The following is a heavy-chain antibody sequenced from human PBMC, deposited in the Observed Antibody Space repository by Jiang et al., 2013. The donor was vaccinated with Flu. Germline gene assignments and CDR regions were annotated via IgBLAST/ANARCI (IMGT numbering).Heavy chain of an antibody. CDR2: INHSGST. CDR3: ARPKGIAAAGTQNDNWFDP. Sequence: TLSLTCAVYGGSFSGYYWSWIRQPPGKGLEWIGEINHSGSTNYNPSLKSRVTISVDTSKNQFSLKLSSVTAADTAVYYCARPKGIAAAGTQNDNWFDPWGQGTLVTVSS. J-gene: IGHJ5*02. V-gene: IGHV4-34*01. CDR1: GGSFSGYY. D-gene: IGHD6-13*01.